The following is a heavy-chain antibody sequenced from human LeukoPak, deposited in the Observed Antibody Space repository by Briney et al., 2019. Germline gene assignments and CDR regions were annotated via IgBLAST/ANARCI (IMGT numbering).Heavy chain of an antibody. J-gene: IGHJ3*02. CDR1: GFTFSDYY. D-gene: IGHD2-21*01. Sequence: GGSLRLSCAASGFTFSDYYMSWIRQAPGKGLEWVSYISSSGSTIYYADSVKGRFTISRDNSKNTLYLQMGSLRAEDMAVYYCARRNSRDAFDIWGQGTMVTVSS. CDR3: ARRNSRDAFDI. CDR2: ISSSGSTI. V-gene: IGHV3-11*04.